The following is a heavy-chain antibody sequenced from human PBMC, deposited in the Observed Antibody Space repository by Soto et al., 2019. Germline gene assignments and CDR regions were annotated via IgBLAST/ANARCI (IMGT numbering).Heavy chain of an antibody. CDR3: ARDKNGYNWFDP. V-gene: IGHV4-59*01. CDR1: GGSISSYY. CDR2: IYYSGST. J-gene: IGHJ5*02. Sequence: SETLSLTCTVSGGSISSYYWSWIRQPPGKGLEWIGYIYYSGSTNYNPSLKSRVTISVDTSKNQFSLKLSSVTAADTAVYYCARDKNGYNWFDPWGQGTLVTVSS.